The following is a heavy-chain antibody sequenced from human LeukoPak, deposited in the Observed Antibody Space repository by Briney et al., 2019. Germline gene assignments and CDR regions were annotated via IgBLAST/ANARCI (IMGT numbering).Heavy chain of an antibody. CDR3: AKDGAWLRFDD. V-gene: IGHV3-30*04. CDR2: ISYDKSHK. D-gene: IGHD5-12*01. CDR1: GFTFSSYA. Sequence: GRSLRLSCAASGFTFSSYAMHWVRQAPGKGLEWVAVISYDKSHKYYADSVKGRFTISRDDSKNTLYLQMNNLRAEHTAVYYCAKDGAWLRFDDWGQGILVTVSS. J-gene: IGHJ4*02.